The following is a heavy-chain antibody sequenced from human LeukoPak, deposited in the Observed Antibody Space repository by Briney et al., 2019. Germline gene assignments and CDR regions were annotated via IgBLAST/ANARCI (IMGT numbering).Heavy chain of an antibody. CDR1: GGSISSGGYS. Sequence: SETLSLTCAVSGGSISSGGYSWSWIRQPPGKGLEWIGYIYHSGSTYYNPSLKSRVTISVDMSKNQFSLKLSSVAAADTAVYYCARGMGYGARDLYFDPWGQGTLVPVSS. CDR3: ARGMGYGARDLYFDP. CDR2: IYHSGST. D-gene: IGHD3-16*01. V-gene: IGHV4-30-2*01. J-gene: IGHJ5*02.